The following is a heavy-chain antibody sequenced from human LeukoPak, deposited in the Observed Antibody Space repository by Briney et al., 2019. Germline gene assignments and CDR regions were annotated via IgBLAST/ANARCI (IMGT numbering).Heavy chain of an antibody. J-gene: IGHJ5*02. V-gene: IGHV3-13*01. D-gene: IGHD6-13*01. CDR3: ASSPAYSSSWYAIDT. CDR1: GVIFSNCD. Sequence: PGGSLRLSCAASGVIFSNCDMHWVRQAAGKGLEWVSGIGTAGDTYYPGSVKGRFTISRENAKNSLYLHMNGLSAGDTAMYYCASSPAYSSSWYAIDTWGQGTLVTVSS. CDR2: IGTAGDT.